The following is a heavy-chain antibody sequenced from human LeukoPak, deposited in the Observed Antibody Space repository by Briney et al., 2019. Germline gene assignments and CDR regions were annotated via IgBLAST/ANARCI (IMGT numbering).Heavy chain of an antibody. CDR3: ASEGPGYLAY. V-gene: IGHV1-2*06. CDR2: INPNSGGT. Sequence: ASVKVSCKASGYTFTGYYMHWVRQAPGQGVEGMGRINPNSGGTIYAQKFQGRVIITRETSISTAYMEMLRSDDTAVYYCASEGPGYLAYWGQGTLVTVSS. CDR1: GYTFTGYY. J-gene: IGHJ4*02.